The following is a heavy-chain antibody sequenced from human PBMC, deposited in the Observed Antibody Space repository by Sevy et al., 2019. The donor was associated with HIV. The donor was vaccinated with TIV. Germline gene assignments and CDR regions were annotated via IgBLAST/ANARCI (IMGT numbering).Heavy chain of an antibody. J-gene: IGHJ1*01. CDR3: AKDGLYGGDFEYFQD. Sequence: GGSLRLSCAASRFSFSSYAMSWVRQAPGKGLERVSSMTGSGGTIYYGDSVKGRFTISRDNSKNTLYLQMNSLRAEDTAVYYCAKDGLYGGDFEYFQDWGQGTLVTVSS. CDR1: RFSFSSYA. CDR2: MTGSGGTI. V-gene: IGHV3-23*01. D-gene: IGHD2-21*02.